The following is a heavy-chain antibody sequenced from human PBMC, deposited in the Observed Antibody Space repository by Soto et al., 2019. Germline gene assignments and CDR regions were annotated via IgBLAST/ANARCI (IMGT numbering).Heavy chain of an antibody. CDR1: GGSISSSSYF. V-gene: IGHV4-39*01. Sequence: QLQLQESGPGLVKPSETLSLTCSVSGGSISSSSYFWGWIRQPPGKGLEWIGSIYYSGSTYYNPSRKRRVPVPIDPAKNQFSLKPSSVTAADTAVYYCARPASDSWFDPWGQGPLVTVSS. J-gene: IGHJ5*02. CDR3: ARPASDSWFDP. CDR2: IYYSGST. D-gene: IGHD2-21*02.